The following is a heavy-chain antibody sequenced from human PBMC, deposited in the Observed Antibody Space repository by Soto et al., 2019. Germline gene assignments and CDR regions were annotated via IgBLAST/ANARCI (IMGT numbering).Heavy chain of an antibody. CDR2: IYYSGST. Sequence: SETLSLTCTVSGGSISSYYWIWIGRPPGKGLEWIGYIYYSGSTNYNPSLKSRVTISVDTSKNQFSLKLSSVTAADTAVYYCARVTINYYDSSGYSWYFDLWGRGTLVTVSS. V-gene: IGHV4-59*01. D-gene: IGHD3-22*01. J-gene: IGHJ2*01. CDR1: GGSISSYY. CDR3: ARVTINYYDSSGYSWYFDL.